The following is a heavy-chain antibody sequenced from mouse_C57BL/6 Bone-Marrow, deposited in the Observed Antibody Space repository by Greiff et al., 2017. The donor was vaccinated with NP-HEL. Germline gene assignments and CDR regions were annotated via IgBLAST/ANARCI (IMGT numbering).Heavy chain of an antibody. D-gene: IGHD2-1*01. J-gene: IGHJ4*01. CDR1: GYSFTDYN. CDR2: INPNYGTT. CDR3: ARFGNYPFYYAMDY. Sequence: VQLKQSGPELVKPGASVKISCKASGYSFTDYNMNWVKQSNGKSLEWIGVINPNYGTTSYNQKFKGKATLTVDQSSSTAYMQLNSLTSEDSAVYYCARFGNYPFYYAMDYWGQGTSVTVSS. V-gene: IGHV1-39*01.